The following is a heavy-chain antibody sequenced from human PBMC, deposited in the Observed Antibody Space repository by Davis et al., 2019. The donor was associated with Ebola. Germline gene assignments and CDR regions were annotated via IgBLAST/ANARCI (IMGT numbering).Heavy chain of an antibody. CDR2: INPNSGGT. CDR3: ARGYDFWSGYGGYGMDV. Sequence: ASVKVSCKASGYTFTGYYMHWVRQAPGQGLEWMGWINPNSGGTNYAQKFQGWVTMTRDTSISTAYMELSRLRSDDTAVYYCARGYDFWSGYGGYGMDVWGQGTTVTVSS. CDR1: GYTFTGYY. J-gene: IGHJ6*02. D-gene: IGHD3-3*01. V-gene: IGHV1-2*04.